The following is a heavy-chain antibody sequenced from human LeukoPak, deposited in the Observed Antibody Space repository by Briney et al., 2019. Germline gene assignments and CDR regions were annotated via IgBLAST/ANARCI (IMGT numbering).Heavy chain of an antibody. CDR1: GFTFSSTA. CDR3: GQNTDV. J-gene: IGHJ6*02. D-gene: IGHD2/OR15-2a*01. V-gene: IGHV3-23*01. CDR2: VSGNGGST. Sequence: GRSLRLSCAASGFTFSSTAMTWVRQAPGKGLEWVSTVSGNGGSTYYADSVKGRFTISRDNSKNTLYLQMNSLRAEDTAVYYCGQNTDVWGQGTTVTVSS.